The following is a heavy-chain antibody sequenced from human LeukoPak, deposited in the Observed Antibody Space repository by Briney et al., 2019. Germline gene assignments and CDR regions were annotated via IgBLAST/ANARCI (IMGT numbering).Heavy chain of an antibody. V-gene: IGHV3-23*01. Sequence: GGSLRLSCAASGFTFSSYAMSWVRQAPGKGLEWVSAISGSGGSTYYADSVKGRFTISRDNSKNTLYLQMNSLRGEDTAVYYCAKGLFSAGNYYFDYWGQGTLVTVSS. CDR3: AKGLFSAGNYYFDY. CDR2: ISGSGGST. CDR1: GFTFSSYA. D-gene: IGHD1-7*01. J-gene: IGHJ4*02.